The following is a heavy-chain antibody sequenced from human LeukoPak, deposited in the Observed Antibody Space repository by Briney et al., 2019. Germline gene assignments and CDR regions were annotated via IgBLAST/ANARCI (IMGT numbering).Heavy chain of an antibody. D-gene: IGHD4-17*01. CDR3: AHSGEGDYSLAFDY. V-gene: IGHV2-5*02. Sequence: SGPTLVNPTQTLTLTCTFSGFSFSTSGVGVGWIRQPPGKALEWLALIYWDDDKRYSPSLKSRLTITKDTSKNQVVLTMTNMDPVDTATYYCAHSGEGDYSLAFDYWGRGTLVTVSS. J-gene: IGHJ4*02. CDR2: IYWDDDK. CDR1: GFSFSTSGVG.